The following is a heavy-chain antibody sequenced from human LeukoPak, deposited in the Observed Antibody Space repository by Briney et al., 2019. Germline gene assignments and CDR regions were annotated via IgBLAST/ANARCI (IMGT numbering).Heavy chain of an antibody. Sequence: GGSLRLSCAASGFTFRNYAMSWVRQAPGKGLEWVSAISGSGGSTYYADSVKGRFTISRDNSKNTLYLQMNSLRAEDTAVYYCAKHVVGIEGYFDYWGQGTLVTVSS. CDR1: GFTFRNYA. D-gene: IGHD1-26*01. CDR3: AKHVVGIEGYFDY. CDR2: ISGSGGST. V-gene: IGHV3-23*01. J-gene: IGHJ4*02.